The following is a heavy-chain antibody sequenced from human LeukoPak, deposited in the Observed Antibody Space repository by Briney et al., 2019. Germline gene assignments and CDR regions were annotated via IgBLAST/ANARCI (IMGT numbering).Heavy chain of an antibody. CDR1: GFTLRSYE. CDR2: ISSTSSTV. V-gene: IGHV3-48*02. Sequence: PGGSLRPSFTALGFTLRSYEMTRGGQAPGKGLEWVSYISSTSSTVYYADSVKGRFTVSRDNAKNSLYLQRNSLRDEDTAMFYFAMVADGYSVNFLDYWGQGTLVTVSS. D-gene: IGHD5-24*01. J-gene: IGHJ4*02. CDR3: AMVADGYSVNFLDY.